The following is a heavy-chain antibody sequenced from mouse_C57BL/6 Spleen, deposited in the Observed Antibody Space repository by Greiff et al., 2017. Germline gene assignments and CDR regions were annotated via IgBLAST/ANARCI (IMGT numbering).Heavy chain of an antibody. CDR2: INPGSGGT. Sequence: QVQLQQSGAELVRPGTSVKVSCKASGYAFTNYLIEWVKQRPGQGLEWIGVINPGSGGTNSNEKFKGKATLTADKSSSTAYMQRSSLTSEDSAVYFCARDYYGSSYPFAYWGQGTLVTVSA. V-gene: IGHV1-54*01. CDR3: ARDYYGSSYPFAY. D-gene: IGHD1-1*01. CDR1: GYAFTNYL. J-gene: IGHJ3*01.